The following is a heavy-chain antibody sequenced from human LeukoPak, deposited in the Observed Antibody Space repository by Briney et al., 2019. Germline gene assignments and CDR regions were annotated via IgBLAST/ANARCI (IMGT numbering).Heavy chain of an antibody. V-gene: IGHV3-23*01. CDR1: GFTFSSYA. CDR3: AKDNIEYYYYYMDV. CDR2: ISGSGGST. Sequence: GGSLRLSCAASGFTFSSYAMSWVRQAPGKGLEWVSAISGSGGSTYYADSVKGRFTISRDNSKNTLYLQMNSLRAEDTAVYYCAKDNIEYYYYYMDVWGKGTTVTVSS. D-gene: IGHD2/OR15-2a*01. J-gene: IGHJ6*03.